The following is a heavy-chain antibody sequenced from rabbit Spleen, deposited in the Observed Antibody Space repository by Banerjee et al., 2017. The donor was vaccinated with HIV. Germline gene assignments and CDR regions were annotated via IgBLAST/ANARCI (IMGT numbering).Heavy chain of an antibody. J-gene: IGHJ3*01. D-gene: IGHD4-1*01. CDR1: GIDFSRGYD. V-gene: IGHV1S43*01. CDR2: VYSGSSGST. Sequence: QEQLVESGGGLVRPEGSLTLTCKASGIDFSRGYDMCWVRLAPGKGLEWIACVYSGSSGSTWYASWVNGRFTISRSTSLNTVDLQMTSLTAADTATYFCARDLVAIIGWNFGWWGQGTLVTVS. CDR3: ARDLVAIIGWNFGW.